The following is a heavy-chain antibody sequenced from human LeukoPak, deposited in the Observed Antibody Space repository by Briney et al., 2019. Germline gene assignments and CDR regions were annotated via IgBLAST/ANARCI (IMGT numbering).Heavy chain of an antibody. V-gene: IGHV3-7*04. CDR2: IKHDGSEA. J-gene: IGHJ4*02. Sequence: PGGSLRLSCAASEFTFNRYWMSWVRQAPGKGLEWVAYIKHDGSEAHYVDSVKGRFTISRDNAKNSLSLQMNSLNVDDTGVYFCTRDALFGSGRTHLDFWSQGTLVSVSS. CDR3: TRDALFGSGRTHLDF. CDR1: EFTFNRYW. D-gene: IGHD3-10*01.